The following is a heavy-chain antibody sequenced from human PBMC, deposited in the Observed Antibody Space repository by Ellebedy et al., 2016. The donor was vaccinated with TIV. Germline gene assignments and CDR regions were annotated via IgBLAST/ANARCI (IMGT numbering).Heavy chain of an antibody. D-gene: IGHD5-18*01. V-gene: IGHV4-61*05. CDR2: IYYSGST. Sequence: MPSETLSLTCTVSGGSISSSSYYWSWIRQPPGKGLEWIGYIYYSGSTNYNPSLKSRVTISVDTSKNQFSLKLSSVTAADTAVYYCARRRTAMAHFDYWGQGTLVTVSS. CDR3: ARRRTAMAHFDY. CDR1: GGSISSSSYY. J-gene: IGHJ4*02.